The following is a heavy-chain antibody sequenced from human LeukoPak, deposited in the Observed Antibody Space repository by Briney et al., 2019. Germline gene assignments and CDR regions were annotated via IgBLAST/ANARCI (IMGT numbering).Heavy chain of an antibody. V-gene: IGHV4-59*01. J-gene: IGHJ6*03. CDR3: ARGRVSSSTWYSTYYYFFYMDF. Sequence: SETLSLTCAVSDDSITMYYWTWIRQPPGKGLEWIGYVDHTGSTKFNPSLNGRVSISRDTSNNFFSLRLRSVTAADTAVYFCARGRVSSSTWYSTYYYFFYMDFWGKGTTVTVSS. D-gene: IGHD4-11*01. CDR1: DDSITMYY. CDR2: VDHTGST.